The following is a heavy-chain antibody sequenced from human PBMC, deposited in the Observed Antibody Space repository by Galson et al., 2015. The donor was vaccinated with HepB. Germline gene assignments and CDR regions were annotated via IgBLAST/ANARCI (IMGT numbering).Heavy chain of an antibody. D-gene: IGHD6-13*01. CDR1: GFTFSSYS. CDR2: ISSSSSYI. V-gene: IGHV3-21*01. CDR3: ARGSSSWYLGLGY. J-gene: IGHJ4*02. Sequence: SLRLSCAASGFTFSSYSMNWVRQAPGKGLEWVSSISSSSSYIYYADSVKGRFTISRDNAKNSLYLQMNSLRAEDTAVYYCARGSSSWYLGLGYWGQGTLVTVSS.